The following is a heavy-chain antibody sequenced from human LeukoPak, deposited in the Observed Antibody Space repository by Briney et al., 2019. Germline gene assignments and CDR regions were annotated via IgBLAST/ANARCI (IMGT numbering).Heavy chain of an antibody. V-gene: IGHV4-59*08. D-gene: IGHD3-16*02. CDR1: GGSISNYY. J-gene: IGHJ5*02. CDR2: IYYSGST. Sequence: PSETLSLTCTVSGGSISNYYWNWIRQPPGKGLEWIGYIYYSGSTKYNPTLKSRVTISVDTSKNQFSLNLTSVTAADTAVYYCARHVWRVGVITFNWFDPWGQGTLVTVSS. CDR3: ARHVWRVGVITFNWFDP.